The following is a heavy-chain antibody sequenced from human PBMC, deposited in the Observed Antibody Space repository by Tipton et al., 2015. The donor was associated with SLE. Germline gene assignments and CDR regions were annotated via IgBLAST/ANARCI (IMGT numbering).Heavy chain of an antibody. Sequence: TLSLTCSVSGASMNSGSYSSPWIRQPAGKALQWLGHIDSSGNTYYNPSLRSRVSISVDVSRNQFSLTLNSVTAADTATYSCARETGTYYSTWFDSWGQGTLVTVSS. CDR2: IDSSGNT. D-gene: IGHD1-26*01. CDR3: ARETGTYYSTWFDS. V-gene: IGHV4-61*09. CDR1: GASMNSGSYS. J-gene: IGHJ5*01.